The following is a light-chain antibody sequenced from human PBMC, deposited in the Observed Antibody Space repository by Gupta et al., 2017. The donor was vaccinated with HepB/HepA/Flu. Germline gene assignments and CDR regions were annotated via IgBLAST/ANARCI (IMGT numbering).Light chain of an antibody. CDR1: SNDVGSYNF. CDR3: CSYARSSSLV. J-gene: IGLJ2*01. V-gene: IGLV2-23*02. Sequence: QSALTQPASVSGSPGQSITISCTGTSNDVGSYNFVSWYQQYPGKAPKLMIYEVTKRPSGVSNRFSGSKSGNTASLTISGRQAEDEADYYCCSYARSSSLVFGRGTKLTVI. CDR2: EVT.